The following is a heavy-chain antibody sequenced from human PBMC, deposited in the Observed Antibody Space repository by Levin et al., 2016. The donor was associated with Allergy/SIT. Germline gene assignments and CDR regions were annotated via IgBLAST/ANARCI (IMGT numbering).Heavy chain of an antibody. CDR2: IKEDGSQK. CDR3: ATGSWDADC. D-gene: IGHD2-15*01. J-gene: IGHJ4*02. Sequence: VRQAPGKGLEWVATIKEDGSQKYYVDSVRGRFTISRDNAKNSLYLQMNSLRAEDTAIYYCATGSWDADCWGQGTLVTVSS. V-gene: IGHV3-7*03.